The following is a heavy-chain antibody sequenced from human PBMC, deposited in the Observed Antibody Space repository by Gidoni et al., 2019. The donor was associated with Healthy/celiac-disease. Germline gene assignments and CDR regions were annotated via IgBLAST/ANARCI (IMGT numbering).Heavy chain of an antibody. J-gene: IGHJ3*02. CDR3: ARRGRDYYDSSGYPDACDI. V-gene: IGHV4-39*01. CDR2: IYYSGST. Sequence: QLQLQESGPGLVKPSETLSLTCTVSGGSISSSRYYWGWIRQPPGKGLEWIGSIYYSGSTYYNPSIKSRVTISVDTSKNQFSLKLSSVTAADTAVYYCARRGRDYYDSSGYPDACDIWGQGTMVTVSS. D-gene: IGHD3-22*01. CDR1: GGSISSSRYY.